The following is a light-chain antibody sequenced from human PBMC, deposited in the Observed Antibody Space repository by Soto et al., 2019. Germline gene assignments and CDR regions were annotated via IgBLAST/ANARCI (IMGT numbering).Light chain of an antibody. Sequence: EIVMTQSPAALSVSPGERATLSCRASQTVTSDLAWYQQKPGQAPRLLIYGASTRATGIPARFSVSGSGTEFTLTISSLQSEDLAVYYCQQYNKWPLTFGQGTKMEIK. CDR1: QTVTSD. J-gene: IGKJ1*01. CDR3: QQYNKWPLT. CDR2: GAS. V-gene: IGKV3D-15*01.